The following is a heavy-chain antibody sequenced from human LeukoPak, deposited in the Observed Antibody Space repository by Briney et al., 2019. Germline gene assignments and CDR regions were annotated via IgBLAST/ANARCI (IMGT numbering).Heavy chain of an antibody. Sequence: ASVKVSCKASGGTFSSYAISWVRQAPGQGLEWMGGIIPIFGTANYAQKFQGRVTITADESTSTAYMELSSLRSEDTAVYYCARSPIRLRYFDWERAFDIWGQGTMVTVSS. D-gene: IGHD3-9*01. CDR1: GGTFSSYA. J-gene: IGHJ3*02. CDR2: IIPIFGTA. V-gene: IGHV1-69*01. CDR3: ARSPIRLRYFDWERAFDI.